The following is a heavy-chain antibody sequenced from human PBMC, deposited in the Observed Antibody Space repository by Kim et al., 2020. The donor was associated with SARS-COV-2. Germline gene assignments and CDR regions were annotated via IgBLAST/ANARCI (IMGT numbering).Heavy chain of an antibody. J-gene: IGHJ2*01. CDR3: ARDTTGPQGQLDWYFDL. CDR1: GFTFSSYG. V-gene: IGHV3-33*01. Sequence: GGSLRLSCAASGFTFSSYGMHWVRQAPGKGLEWVAVIWYDGSNKYYADSVKGRFTISRDNSKNTLYLQMNSLRAEDTAVYYCARDTTGPQGQLDWYFDLWGRGTLVTVSS. D-gene: IGHD1-1*01. CDR2: IWYDGSNK.